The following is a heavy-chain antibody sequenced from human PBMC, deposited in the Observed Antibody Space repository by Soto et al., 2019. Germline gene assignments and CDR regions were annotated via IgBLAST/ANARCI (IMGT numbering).Heavy chain of an antibody. D-gene: IGHD2-2*01. V-gene: IGHV4-4*07. CDR3: ATGRSEVVPGAMDT. CDR1: GDSFSNYY. Sequence: TLSLTCTVSGDSFSNYYCNWVRKSAGKGLEWIGRIYPTGSTTYNPSLKSRLTMSVDTSKNQFSLRLTSMTAADTAVYYCATGRSEVVPGAMDTWGQGTLVTVSS. J-gene: IGHJ5*02. CDR2: IYPTGST.